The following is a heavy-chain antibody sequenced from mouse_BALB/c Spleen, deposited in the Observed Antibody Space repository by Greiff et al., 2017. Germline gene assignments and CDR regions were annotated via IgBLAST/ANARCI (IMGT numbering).Heavy chain of an antibody. CDR2: ISDGGSYT. J-gene: IGHJ1*01. D-gene: IGHD2-3*01. Sequence: EVHLVESGVGLVKPGGSLKLSCAASGFTFSDYYMYWVRQTPEKRLEWVATISDGGSYTYYPDSVKGRFTISRDNAKNNLYLQMSSLKSEDTAMYYCARDGYYAYWCLDGWGAGTTVTVAS. V-gene: IGHV5-4*02. CDR1: GFTFSDYY. CDR3: ARDGYYAYWCLDG.